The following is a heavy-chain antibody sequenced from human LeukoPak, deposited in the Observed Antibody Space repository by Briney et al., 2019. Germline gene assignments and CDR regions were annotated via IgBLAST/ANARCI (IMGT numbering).Heavy chain of an antibody. Sequence: PGGSLRLSCTASRFTFSNYGMHWVRQAPGKGLEWVAVISYDGGNKHYADSVKGRFTISRDNSKNTLYLQMNSLRGEDTAVYYCARLSGYSSSWVDYWGQGTLVTVSS. V-gene: IGHV3-30*03. J-gene: IGHJ4*02. CDR3: ARLSGYSSSWVDY. D-gene: IGHD6-13*01. CDR1: RFTFSNYG. CDR2: ISYDGGNK.